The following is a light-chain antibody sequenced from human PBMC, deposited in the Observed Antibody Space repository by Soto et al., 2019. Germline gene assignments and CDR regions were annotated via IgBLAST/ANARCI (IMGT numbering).Light chain of an antibody. J-gene: IGLJ7*01. CDR1: SGSVSANYY. V-gene: IGLV8-61*01. Sequence: QTVVTQEPSFSVSPGGTVTLTCGLSSGSVSANYYPSWYQQTPGQAPRTLIYGTNTRSSGVPDRFSGSILGNKAALTITGAQADDESDYFCVLYMGNGIWVFGGGTQLTVL. CDR2: GTN. CDR3: VLYMGNGIWV.